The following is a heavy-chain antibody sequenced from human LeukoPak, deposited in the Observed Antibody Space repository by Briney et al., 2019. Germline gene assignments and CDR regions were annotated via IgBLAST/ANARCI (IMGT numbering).Heavy chain of an antibody. Sequence: ASVKVSCKASGYTFTGYYMHWVRQAPGQGLEWMGWINPNSGGTNYAQKFQGRVTMTRDTSISTAYMELSRLRSDDTAVYYCARSLPYCSSTSCYLRSFDPWGQGTLVTVSS. CDR1: GYTFTGYY. CDR3: ARSLPYCSSTSCYLRSFDP. V-gene: IGHV1-2*02. J-gene: IGHJ5*02. CDR2: INPNSGGT. D-gene: IGHD2-2*01.